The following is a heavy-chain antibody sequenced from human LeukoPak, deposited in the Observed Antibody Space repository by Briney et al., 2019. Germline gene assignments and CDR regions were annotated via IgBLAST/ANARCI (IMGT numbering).Heavy chain of an antibody. J-gene: IGHJ4*02. D-gene: IGHD6-13*01. Sequence: PSETLSLTCNVTESSISGGFYWGWIRQPPGKGLEWIGSIYHSGTTYYNPSLNRRVTMSVDTFKNKFSLKLSSVTAADTAVYYCARGRVGSSWYGVVSPVDYWGQGTLVTVSS. V-gene: IGHV4-38-2*02. CDR2: IYHSGTT. CDR3: ARGRVGSSWYGVVSPVDY. CDR1: ESSISGGFY.